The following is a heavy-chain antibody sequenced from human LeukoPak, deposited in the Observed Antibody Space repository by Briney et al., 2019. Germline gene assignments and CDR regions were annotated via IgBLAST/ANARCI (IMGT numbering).Heavy chain of an antibody. CDR2: MNPNSGNT. J-gene: IGHJ5*02. V-gene: IGHV1-8*01. Sequence: ASVNVSCKASGYTFTSYDINWVRQATGQGLEWMGWMNPNSGNTDYAQKFQGRVTMTRNTSISTAYMELSSLRSEDTAVYYCARGDYDILTGYYSPWGQGTLVTVSS. CDR3: ARGDYDILTGYYSP. CDR1: GYTFTSYD. D-gene: IGHD3-9*01.